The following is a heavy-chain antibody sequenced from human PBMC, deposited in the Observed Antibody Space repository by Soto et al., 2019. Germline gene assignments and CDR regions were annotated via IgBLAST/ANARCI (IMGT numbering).Heavy chain of an antibody. J-gene: IGHJ4*01. CDR1: GGSISTYC. V-gene: IGHV4-59*01. D-gene: IGHD3-22*01. Sequence: SQTLSLTCTVSGGSISTYCWSWIRQPPGKGLEWIGYIYDSGSPNYNPSLKSRVTISLDTYKNQFSLKVKYVTAEDTAVYYCERFPPADLIVAHGNMGDYWGHGTQVAV. CDR3: ERFPPADLIVAHGNMGDY. CDR2: IYDSGSP.